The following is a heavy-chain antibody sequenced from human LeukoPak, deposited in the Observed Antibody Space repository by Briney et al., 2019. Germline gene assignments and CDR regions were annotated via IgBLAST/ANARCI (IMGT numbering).Heavy chain of an antibody. CDR1: GFTFSSYG. J-gene: IGHJ4*02. CDR3: ARDLYYYDSSGYSPFDY. V-gene: IGHV3-33*01. Sequence: GGSLRLSCAASGFTFSSYGMHWVRLAPGKGLEWVAVIWYDGSNKYYADSVKGRFTISRDNSKNTLYLQMNSLRAEDTAVYYCARDLYYYDSSGYSPFDYWGQGTLVTVSS. CDR2: IWYDGSNK. D-gene: IGHD3-22*01.